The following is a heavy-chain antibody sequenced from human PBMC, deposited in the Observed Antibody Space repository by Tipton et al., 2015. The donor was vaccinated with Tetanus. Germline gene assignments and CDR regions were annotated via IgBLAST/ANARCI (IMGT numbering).Heavy chain of an antibody. CDR3: ARIYGSGSYYPEYYFDY. V-gene: IGHV3-11*04. CDR1: GFTFSDYY. CDR2: ISSSSSTI. D-gene: IGHD3-10*01. Sequence: SLRLSCAASGFTFSDYYMSWIRQAPGKGLEWVSYISSSSSTIYYADSVKGRFTISRDNAKNSLYLQMNSLRDEDTAVYYCARIYGSGSYYPEYYFDYWGQGTLVTVSS. J-gene: IGHJ4*02.